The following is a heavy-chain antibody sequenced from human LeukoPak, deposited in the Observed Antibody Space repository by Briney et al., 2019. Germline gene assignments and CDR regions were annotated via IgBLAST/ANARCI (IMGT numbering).Heavy chain of an antibody. V-gene: IGHV1-2*02. D-gene: IGHD5-18*01. CDR2: INPNSGGT. CDR1: GYTFTGYY. CDR3: AREEVDTAMATMYYYYGMDV. J-gene: IGHJ6*02. Sequence: ASVKVSCKASGYTFTGYYMHWVRQAPGQGLEWMGWINPNSGGTNYAQKFQGRVTMTRDTSISTAYMELSRLRSDDTAVYYCAREEVDTAMATMYYYYGMDVWGQGTTVTVPS.